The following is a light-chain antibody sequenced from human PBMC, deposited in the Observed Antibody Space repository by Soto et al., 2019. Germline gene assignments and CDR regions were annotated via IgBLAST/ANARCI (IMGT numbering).Light chain of an antibody. CDR1: QSINNW. CDR3: QQYDTSPFT. CDR2: KAS. V-gene: IGKV1-5*03. J-gene: IGKJ3*01. Sequence: DIQMTQSPSTLSASIGDRVTITCRASQSINNWLAWYQQKPGKAPKVLIYKASSLESGVPSRFSGSESGTEFTLAINSLQPDDFATYYCQQYDTSPFTFGPGTKVDIK.